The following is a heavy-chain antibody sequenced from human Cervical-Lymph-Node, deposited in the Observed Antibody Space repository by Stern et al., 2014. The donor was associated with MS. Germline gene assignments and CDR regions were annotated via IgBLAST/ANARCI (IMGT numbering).Heavy chain of an antibody. D-gene: IGHD6-13*01. V-gene: IGHV3-23*04. Sequence: EVQLVQSGGGLRQPGGSLRLSCAVSGFTFSSYAMSWVRQAPGKGLEWVSGISTSGDSTNYADSVKARFTISRDNSKSTLYLQMNNLRAEDTAIYYCAKGYSNNWYYIDYWGQGTLVTVSS. CDR3: AKGYSNNWYYIDY. CDR2: ISTSGDST. J-gene: IGHJ4*02. CDR1: GFTFSSYA.